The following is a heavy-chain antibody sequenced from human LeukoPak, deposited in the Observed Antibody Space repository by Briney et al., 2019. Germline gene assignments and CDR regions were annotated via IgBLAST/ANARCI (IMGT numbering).Heavy chain of an antibody. CDR2: MSGTGAST. J-gene: IGHJ4*02. CDR3: AKDLWHLVRMIDH. Sequence: GGSLRLSCEGSGFTFSKYAMNWVRQAPGKGLEWVSAMSGTGASTYYIDSVKGRFTFSRDNSNNTLYLQMNSLRAEDTAIYYCAKDLWHLVRMIDHWGQGVLVTVSS. CDR1: GFTFSKYA. D-gene: IGHD6-6*01. V-gene: IGHV3-23*01.